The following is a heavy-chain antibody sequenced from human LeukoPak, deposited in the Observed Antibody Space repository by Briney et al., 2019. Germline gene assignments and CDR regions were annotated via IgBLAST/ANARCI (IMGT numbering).Heavy chain of an antibody. V-gene: IGHV4-59*01. CDR2: IYYSGST. CDR3: AREVGPWELRSADAFDI. CDR1: GGSISSYY. D-gene: IGHD1-26*01. J-gene: IGHJ3*02. Sequence: SETLSLTCTVSGGSISSYYWSWIRQPPGKGLEWIGYIYYSGSTNYNPSLKSRVTISVDTSKNQFSLKLNTVTAADTAVYYCAREVGPWELRSADAFDIWGQGTMVTVSS.